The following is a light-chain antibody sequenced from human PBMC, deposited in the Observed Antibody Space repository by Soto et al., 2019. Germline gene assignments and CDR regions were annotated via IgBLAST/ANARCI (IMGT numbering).Light chain of an antibody. Sequence: EVVMTQSPATLSVFPGERVTLSCRASQSVSTSIAWYQQKPGQAPRLLIYSSSTRATGIPARFSGSGSGTVFALTISSLQSEDFAVYYCQQYIHGYSFGQGTELEIK. V-gene: IGKV3-15*01. CDR1: QSVSTS. J-gene: IGKJ2*01. CDR3: QQYIHGYS. CDR2: SSS.